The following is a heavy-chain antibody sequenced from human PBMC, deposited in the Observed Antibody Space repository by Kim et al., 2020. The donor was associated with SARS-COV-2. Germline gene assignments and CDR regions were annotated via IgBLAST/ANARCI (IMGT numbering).Heavy chain of an antibody. CDR1: GFTFSSYA. Sequence: GGSLRLSCAASGFTFSSYAMHWVRQAPGKGPEWVAVISYDGSNKYYADSVKGRFTISRDNSKNTLYLQMNSLRAEDTAVYYCARSHYYYDSSGYSLDYWGQGTLVTVSS. CDR3: ARSHYYYDSSGYSLDY. D-gene: IGHD3-22*01. CDR2: ISYDGSNK. J-gene: IGHJ4*02. V-gene: IGHV3-30-3*01.